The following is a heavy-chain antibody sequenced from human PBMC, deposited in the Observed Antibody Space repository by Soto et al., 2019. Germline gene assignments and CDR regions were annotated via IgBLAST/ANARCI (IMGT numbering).Heavy chain of an antibody. CDR3: ARMVHWHYEPHFDY. J-gene: IGHJ4*02. Sequence: QVQLQESGPGLVKPSQTLSFTCTVSGGSISSGGYYWSWIRQHPGKGLEWIGYIYYSGSTYYNPSLKSRVTISVDTSKNQFSLKLSSVTAADTAVYYCARMVHWHYEPHFDYWGQGTLVTVSS. CDR2: IYYSGST. CDR1: GGSISSGGYY. V-gene: IGHV4-31*03. D-gene: IGHD1-7*01.